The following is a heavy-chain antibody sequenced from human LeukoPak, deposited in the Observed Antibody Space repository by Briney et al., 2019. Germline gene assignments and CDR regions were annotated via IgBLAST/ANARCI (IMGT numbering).Heavy chain of an antibody. J-gene: IGHJ4*02. D-gene: IGHD3-10*01. CDR2: INSDGSST. Sequence: GGSLRLSCAASGFTFSSYWMHWVRQAPGKGLVWVSRINSDGSSTSYADSVKGRFTISRGNAKNTLYLQMNSLRAEDTAVYYCARVDYGSGSYPRDYWGQGTLVTVSS. V-gene: IGHV3-74*01. CDR3: ARVDYGSGSYPRDY. CDR1: GFTFSSYW.